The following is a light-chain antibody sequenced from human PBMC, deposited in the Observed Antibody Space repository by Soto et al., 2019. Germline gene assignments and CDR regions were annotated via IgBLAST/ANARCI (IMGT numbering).Light chain of an antibody. CDR1: QSISNY. CDR3: QQANSFPIT. J-gene: IGKJ5*01. Sequence: DIQMTQSPSSLSASVGDRVIITCRTSQSISNYLNWYQQKAGLAPKLLIYAASSLQSGVPSRFSGSGSGTDFTLTISSLQPEDFATYYCQQANSFPITFGQGTRLEIK. V-gene: IGKV1-39*01. CDR2: AAS.